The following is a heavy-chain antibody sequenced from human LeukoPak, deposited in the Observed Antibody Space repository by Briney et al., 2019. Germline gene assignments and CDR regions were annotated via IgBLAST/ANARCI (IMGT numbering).Heavy chain of an antibody. D-gene: IGHD6-19*01. CDR2: FYYSGNT. Sequence: PSETLSLTCTVSGGSISSGDYSWSWNRQPPGKGLEWIGYFYYSGNTYYSPSLKSRVTISVDTSKNQFSLKLSSVTAADTVVYYCARTTYSSGWANAFDIWGQGTMVTVSS. V-gene: IGHV4-30-4*01. CDR1: GGSISSGDYS. J-gene: IGHJ3*02. CDR3: ARTTYSSGWANAFDI.